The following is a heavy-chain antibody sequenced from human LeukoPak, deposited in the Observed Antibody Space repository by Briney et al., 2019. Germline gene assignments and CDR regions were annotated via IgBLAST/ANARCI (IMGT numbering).Heavy chain of an antibody. D-gene: IGHD6-19*01. CDR3: ARTGSSGWYGISGWFDP. V-gene: IGHV3-21*04. J-gene: IGHJ5*02. CDR1: GFTFSSYS. Sequence: GGSLRLSCAASGFTFSSYSMTWVRQAPGKGLEWVSSISSSSSYIYYADSVKGRFTISRDNAKNSLYLQMNSLRAEDTAVYYCARTGSSGWYGISGWFDPWGQGTLVTVSS. CDR2: ISSSSSYI.